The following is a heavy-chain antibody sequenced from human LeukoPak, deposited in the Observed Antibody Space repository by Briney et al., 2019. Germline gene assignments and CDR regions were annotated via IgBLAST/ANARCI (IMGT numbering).Heavy chain of an antibody. D-gene: IGHD2-8*01. CDR3: ARVDGTIDY. J-gene: IGHJ4*02. CDR1: GFTFTTYW. V-gene: IGHV3-7*03. CDR2: IKQDGTEK. Sequence: GGSLRLSCAASGFTFTTYWMSWVRQAPGKGLEWVANIKQDGTEKYYVDSVKGRFTISRDNAKNSLYLQMNSLRAEDTAVYYCARVDGTIDYWGQGTLVTVSS.